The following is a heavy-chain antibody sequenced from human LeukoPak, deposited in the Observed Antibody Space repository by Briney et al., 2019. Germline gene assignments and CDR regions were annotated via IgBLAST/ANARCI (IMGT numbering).Heavy chain of an antibody. D-gene: IGHD2-15*01. V-gene: IGHV1-2*02. J-gene: IGHJ4*02. Sequence: ASVKVSCKASGYTFTSYGISWVRQAPGQGLEWMGWINPNSGGTNYAQKFQGRVTMTRDTSISTAYMELSRLRSDDTAVYYCAREMGWRDYWGQGTLVTVSS. CDR3: AREMGWRDY. CDR2: INPNSGGT. CDR1: GYTFTSYG.